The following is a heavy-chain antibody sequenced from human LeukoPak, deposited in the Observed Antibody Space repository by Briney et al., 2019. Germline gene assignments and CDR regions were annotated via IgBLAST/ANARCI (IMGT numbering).Heavy chain of an antibody. CDR2: ISGSGGST. J-gene: IGHJ4*02. CDR1: GFTFSSYA. Sequence: GGSLRLSCAASGFTFSSYAMSWVRQAPGKGLEWVSAISGSGGSTYYAASVKGRFTISRDNSKNTLYLQMNSLRAEDTAVYYCAKVFKGCSSTSCYFDYWGQGTLVTVSS. D-gene: IGHD2-2*01. V-gene: IGHV3-23*01. CDR3: AKVFKGCSSTSCYFDY.